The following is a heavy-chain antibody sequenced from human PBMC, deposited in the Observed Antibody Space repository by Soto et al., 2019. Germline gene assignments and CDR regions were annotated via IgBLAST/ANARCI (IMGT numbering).Heavy chain of an antibody. J-gene: IGHJ3*02. CDR1: GGTFSSYA. CDR3: ARDSISAVAGPNAFDI. V-gene: IGHV1-69*01. D-gene: IGHD6-19*01. Sequence: QVQMVQSGAEVKKPGSSVKVSCKASGGTFSSYAISWVRQAPGQGLEWMGGIIPIFGTANYAQKFQGRVTIPADESTSTAYMELSSLRSEDTAVYYCARDSISAVAGPNAFDIWGQGTMVTVSS. CDR2: IIPIFGTA.